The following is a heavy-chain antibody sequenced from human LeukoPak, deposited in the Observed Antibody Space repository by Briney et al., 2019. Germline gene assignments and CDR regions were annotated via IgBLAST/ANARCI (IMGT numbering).Heavy chain of an antibody. V-gene: IGHV3-9*01. J-gene: IGHJ4*02. D-gene: IGHD3-10*01. CDR1: GFTFDDYA. CDR3: AKGLWFGEFHPFDY. CDR2: ISWNSGSI. Sequence: GGSLRLSCAASGFTFDDYAMHWVRQAPGKGLEWVSGISWNSGSIGYADSVKGRFTISRDNAKNSLYLQMNSLSAEDTALYYCAKGLWFGEFHPFDYWGQGTLVTVSS.